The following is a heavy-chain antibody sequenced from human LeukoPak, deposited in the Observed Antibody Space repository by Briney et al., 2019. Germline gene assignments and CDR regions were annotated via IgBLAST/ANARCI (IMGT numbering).Heavy chain of an antibody. CDR2: IKQDGTEK. J-gene: IGHJ4*02. CDR3: ARGVLWEPPDY. CDR1: GFTFSNYY. Sequence: GGSLRLSCAASGFTFSNYYMNWVRQAPGKGLEWVANIKQDGTEKYYVDSAKGRFTISRDNAKNSLCLQMNSLRAEDTAVYYCARGVLWEPPDYWGQGTLVTVSS. V-gene: IGHV3-7*01. D-gene: IGHD1-14*01.